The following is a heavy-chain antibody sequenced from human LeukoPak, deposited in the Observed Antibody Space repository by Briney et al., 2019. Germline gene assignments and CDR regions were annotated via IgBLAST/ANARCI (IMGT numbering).Heavy chain of an antibody. CDR1: GFAFRTYW. CDR3: ATQTSSEAFEI. D-gene: IGHD2-2*01. Sequence: GGSLRLSCVASGFAFRTYWMSWVRQAPGQGLDWVANIKPDGSDKKFVDSVKGRFAISRDNAKKSLYLQMNSLRVEDTAVYYCATQTSSEAFEIWGQGTMVTVSS. V-gene: IGHV3-7*05. CDR2: IKPDGSDK. J-gene: IGHJ3*02.